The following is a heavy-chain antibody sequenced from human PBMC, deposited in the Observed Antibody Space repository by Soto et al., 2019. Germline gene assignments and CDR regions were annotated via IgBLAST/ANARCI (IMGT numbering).Heavy chain of an antibody. J-gene: IGHJ6*02. Sequence: EVQLGESGGGLVQPGGSLRLSCAASGFTFSLYSMSWVRQAPGKGLEWVSYISRSSTGIHYADCVKGRFTISRDDATNSMHLQMNSLRDGDTAVYYCARAVTWGLDVWGQGTTVSISS. CDR1: GFTFSLYS. CDR3: ARAVTWGLDV. D-gene: IGHD3-10*01. V-gene: IGHV3-48*02. CDR2: ISRSSTGI.